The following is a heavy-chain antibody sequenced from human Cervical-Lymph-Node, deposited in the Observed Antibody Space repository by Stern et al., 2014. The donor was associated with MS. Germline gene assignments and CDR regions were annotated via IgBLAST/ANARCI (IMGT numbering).Heavy chain of an antibody. J-gene: IGHJ3*01. CDR3: ARRPFYRDSTGYYGFLDF. V-gene: IGHV5-51*01. CDR2: VYPGDSDT. CDR1: GYSFTTNW. D-gene: IGHD3-22*01. Sequence: EMQLVESGPEVKKPGDSLKISCKASGYSFTTNWVAWVRQKPGKGLEWVGIVYPGDSDTRYSPSFQGHVTISADKSDNTAYLQWSSLRASDTAMYYCARRPFYRDSTGYYGFLDFWGQGTMVTVSS.